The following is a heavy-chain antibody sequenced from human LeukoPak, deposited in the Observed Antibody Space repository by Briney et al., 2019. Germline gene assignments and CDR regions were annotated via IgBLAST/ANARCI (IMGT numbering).Heavy chain of an antibody. J-gene: IGHJ6*03. CDR3: ARHPNYYGSGTHYYYYMDV. V-gene: IGHV4-34*01. Sequence: PSETLSLTCAVYGGSFSGYYWSWIRQPPGKGLEWIGEINHSGSTNYNPSLKSRVTISVDTSKNQFSLKLSSVTAADTAVYYCARHPNYYGSGTHYYYYMDVWGKGTTVTISS. D-gene: IGHD3-10*01. CDR2: INHSGST. CDR1: GGSFSGYY.